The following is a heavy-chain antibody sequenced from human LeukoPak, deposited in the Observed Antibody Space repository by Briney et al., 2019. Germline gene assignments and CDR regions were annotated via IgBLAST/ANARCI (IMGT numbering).Heavy chain of an antibody. Sequence: SGPTLVNPTQTLPLTCTYSGFSITTNGVAVGWIRQAPGKALEWLAIIFWDADRRYNSSLMSRLTITSDHSKNQVVLTITNMDPVDTGTYFCAYSLRRPSCSGGNCYYFDSWGQGTLVTVSS. D-gene: IGHD2-15*01. V-gene: IGHV2-5*02. J-gene: IGHJ4*02. CDR3: AYSLRRPSCSGGNCYYFDS. CDR1: GFSITTNGVA. CDR2: IFWDADR.